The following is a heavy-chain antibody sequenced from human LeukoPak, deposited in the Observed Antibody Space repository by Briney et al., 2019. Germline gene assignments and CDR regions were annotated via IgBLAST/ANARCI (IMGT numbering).Heavy chain of an antibody. Sequence: GRSLRLSCAASGFTFSSYGMHRVRQAPGKGLEWVAVISYDGSNKYYADSVKGRFTISRDNSKNTLSLQMNSLRAEDTAVYYCAKDRSIWGGDYYYYGMDVWGQGTTVTVSS. D-gene: IGHD2-21*01. CDR2: ISYDGSNK. V-gene: IGHV3-30*18. J-gene: IGHJ6*02. CDR3: AKDRSIWGGDYYYYGMDV. CDR1: GFTFSSYG.